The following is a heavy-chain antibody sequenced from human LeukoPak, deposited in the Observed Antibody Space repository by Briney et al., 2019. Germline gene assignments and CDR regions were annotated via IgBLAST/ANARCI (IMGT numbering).Heavy chain of an antibody. V-gene: IGHV4-39*01. CDR1: GGSISSSDYY. D-gene: IGHD4-23*01. Sequence: PSETLSLTCTVSGGSISSSDYYWGWIRQPPGKGLDWIGSVYYSGSTYYNPSLKSRVTISVDTSKNQLSLKLSSVTAADTAVYYCARHRSAVVTIDYWGQGTLVTVSS. CDR2: VYYSGST. CDR3: ARHRSAVVTIDY. J-gene: IGHJ4*02.